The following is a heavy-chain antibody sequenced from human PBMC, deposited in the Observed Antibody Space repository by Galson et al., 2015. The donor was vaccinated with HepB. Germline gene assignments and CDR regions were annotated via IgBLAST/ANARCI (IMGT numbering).Heavy chain of an antibody. V-gene: IGHV3-30*04. CDR3: AAIAAAGGNFDY. J-gene: IGHJ4*02. CDR1: GFTFSSYA. CDR2: ISYDGSNK. D-gene: IGHD6-13*01. Sequence: SLRLSCAASGFTFSSYAMHWVRQAPGKGLEWVAVISYDGSNKYYADSVKGRFTISRDNSKNTLYLQMNSLRAEDTAVYYCAAIAAAGGNFDYWGQGTLVTVSS.